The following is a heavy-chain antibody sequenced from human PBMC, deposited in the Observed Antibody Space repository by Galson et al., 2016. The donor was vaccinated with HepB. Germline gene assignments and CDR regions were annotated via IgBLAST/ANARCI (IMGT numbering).Heavy chain of an antibody. V-gene: IGHV3-53*01. J-gene: IGHJ4*02. D-gene: IGHD3-22*01. CDR1: EFIVRNNY. Sequence: SLRLSCAASEFIVRNNYMSWVRQAPGKGLEWVSVIFSGDRTYYADSVKGRFTISRDNSKNTLYLQMNNLRVEDTDLYYCAREEPCYDSSAYCDYWGQGALVTVSS. CDR3: AREEPCYDSSAYCDY. CDR2: IFSGDRT.